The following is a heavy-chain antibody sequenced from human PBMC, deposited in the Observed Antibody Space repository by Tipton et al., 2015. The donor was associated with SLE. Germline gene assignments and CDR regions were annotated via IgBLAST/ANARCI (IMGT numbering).Heavy chain of an antibody. CDR3: ARDLKGLRGTWYYYMDV. V-gene: IGHV4-34*01. J-gene: IGHJ6*03. CDR2: INHSGST. D-gene: IGHD3-16*01. CDR1: GGSFSGYY. Sequence: GLVKPSETLSLTCAVYGGSFSGYYWSWIRQPPGKGLEWIGEINHSGSTNYNPSLKSRVTISVDTSKNQFSLKLSPVTAADTAVYYCARDLKGLRGTWYYYMDVWGKGTTVTVSS.